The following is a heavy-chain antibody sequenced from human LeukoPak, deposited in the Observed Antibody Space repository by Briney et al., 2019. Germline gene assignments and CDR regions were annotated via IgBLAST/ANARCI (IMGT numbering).Heavy chain of an antibody. J-gene: IGHJ5*02. CDR3: ARSPMMVVVIPWRWFDP. V-gene: IGHV1-2*02. CDR2: INPNSGGT. D-gene: IGHD3-22*01. Sequence: ASVKVSCKASGYTFTGYYMHWVRQAPGQGLEWMGWINPNSGGTNYAQKLQGRVTMTRDTSISTAYMQLSRLRSDDTAVYYCARSPMMVVVIPWRWFDPWGQGTLVTVSS. CDR1: GYTFTGYY.